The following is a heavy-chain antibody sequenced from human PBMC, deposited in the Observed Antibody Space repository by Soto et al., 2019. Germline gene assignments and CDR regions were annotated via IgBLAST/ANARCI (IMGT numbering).Heavy chain of an antibody. D-gene: IGHD2-15*01. J-gene: IGHJ6*02. CDR1: GFTFSDAW. Sequence: PGGSLRLACAASGFTFSDAWMNWVRQAPGKGLEWVGRIKSKTDGGTTDYAAPVKGRFTISRDDSKNTLYLQMNSLKTEDTAVYYCTTCSGSATPLHYDTDAWRHGTTVTVSS. CDR2: IKSKTDGGTT. CDR3: TTCSGSATPLHYDTDA. V-gene: IGHV3-15*07.